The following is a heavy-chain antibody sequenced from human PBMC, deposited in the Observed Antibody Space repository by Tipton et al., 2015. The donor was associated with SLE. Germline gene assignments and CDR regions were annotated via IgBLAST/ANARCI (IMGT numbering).Heavy chain of an antibody. V-gene: IGHV4-4*07. D-gene: IGHD1-7*01. CDR1: GGSITNYY. CDR3: ANQNWNYYF. CDR2: ICCGGST. J-gene: IGHJ4*02. Sequence: TLSLTCTVSGGSITNYYWGWVRQPAGKGLEWIGRICCGGSTKYNPSLDSRVSLSVDASKDQFSLKMTSVTAADTAVYYCANQNWNYYFWGQGNLVTVSS.